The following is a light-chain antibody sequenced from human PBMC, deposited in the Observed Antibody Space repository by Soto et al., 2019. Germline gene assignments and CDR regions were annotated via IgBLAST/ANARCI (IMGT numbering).Light chain of an antibody. J-gene: IGLJ1*01. CDR2: SRN. CDR1: SSNIGSNT. Sequence: QSVLTQSPSASGTPGQRVTISCSGSSSNIGSNTVNWYQQLPGTAPRLLMYSRNQRPSGVPDRFSGSKSGTSASLAISGLQSEDEADYYCAAWDDSLNGYVFGTGTKVTVL. CDR3: AAWDDSLNGYV. V-gene: IGLV1-44*01.